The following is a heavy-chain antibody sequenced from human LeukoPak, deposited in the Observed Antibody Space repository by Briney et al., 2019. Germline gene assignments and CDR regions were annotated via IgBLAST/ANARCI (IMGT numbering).Heavy chain of an antibody. D-gene: IGHD3-3*01. CDR2: ISGSGGST. CDR1: GFTFSSYA. V-gene: IGHV3-23*01. J-gene: IGHJ6*02. Sequence: GGSLRLSCAASGFTFSSYAMSWVRQAPGKGLEWVSAISGSGGSTYYADSVKGRFTISRDNSKNTLYLQMNGLRAEDTAVYYCARTALPGFYDFWSGSRDYYYYYGMDVWGQGITVTVSS. CDR3: ARTALPGFYDFWSGSRDYYYYYGMDV.